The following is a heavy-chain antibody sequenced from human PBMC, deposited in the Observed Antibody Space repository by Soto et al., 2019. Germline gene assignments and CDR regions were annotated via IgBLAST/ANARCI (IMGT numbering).Heavy chain of an antibody. J-gene: IGHJ6*02. V-gene: IGHV3-30*14. D-gene: IGHD5-12*01. Sequence: QVQLVESGGGVVQPGRSLRLSCAASGFTFNNFAMHWVRQAPGKGLEWVAFISYDGTYKYYADSVRGRFTVYRDNSKSTLFLQMNSLKSEDTAVYVCANEVDVAFSSLQYGMDVWGQGTTVTVSS. CDR1: GFTFNNFA. CDR2: ISYDGTYK. CDR3: ANEVDVAFSSLQYGMDV.